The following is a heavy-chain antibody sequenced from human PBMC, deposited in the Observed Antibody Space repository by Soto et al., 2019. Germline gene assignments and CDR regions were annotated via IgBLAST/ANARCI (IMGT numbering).Heavy chain of an antibody. Sequence: PSETLSLTFAVSDGSISSSSFYWGWIRQPPGKGLEWIGSFYYSESTYYNPSLKSRVIISVDTSKNQFSLKLSSVTAADTAVYYCATITIFGVVPNYFDYWGQGTLVTVSS. CDR3: ATITIFGVVPNYFDY. CDR1: DGSISSSSFY. D-gene: IGHD3-3*01. J-gene: IGHJ4*02. V-gene: IGHV4-39*01. CDR2: FYYSEST.